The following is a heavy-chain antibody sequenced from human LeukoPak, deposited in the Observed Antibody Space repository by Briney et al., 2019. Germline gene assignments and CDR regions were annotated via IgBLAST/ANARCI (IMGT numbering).Heavy chain of an antibody. J-gene: IGHJ4*02. V-gene: IGHV3-48*03. D-gene: IGHD1-26*01. Sequence: GGSLRLSCAASGFTFSSYEMNWVRQAPGKGLEWVSYISSSGSTIYYADSVKGRFTISRDNAKNSLYLQMNSLRAEDTAVYYCARDLVMSGSYSPPGTTDYWGQGTLVTVSS. CDR1: GFTFSSYE. CDR2: ISSSGSTI. CDR3: ARDLVMSGSYSPPGTTDY.